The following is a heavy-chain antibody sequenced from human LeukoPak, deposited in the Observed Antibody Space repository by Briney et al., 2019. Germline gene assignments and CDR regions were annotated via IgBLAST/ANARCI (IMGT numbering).Heavy chain of an antibody. V-gene: IGHV4-30-2*01. J-gene: IGHJ4*02. CDR2: IYHSGST. CDR3: ARSRSGSYYRSVGYFDY. D-gene: IGHD1-26*01. Sequence: SETLSLTCTVSGGSIGSGGYYWSWIRQPPGKGLEWIGYIYHSGSTYYNPSLKSRVTISVDRSKNQFSLKLSSVTAADTAAYYCARSRSGSYYRSVGYFDYWGQGTLVTVSS. CDR1: GGSIGSGGYY.